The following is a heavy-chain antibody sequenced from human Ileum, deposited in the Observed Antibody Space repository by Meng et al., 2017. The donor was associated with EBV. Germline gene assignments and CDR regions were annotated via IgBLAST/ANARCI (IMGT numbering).Heavy chain of an antibody. CDR1: AYTYPSFA. Sequence: LVQSGSEVKSPGSLWKVASQASAYTYPSFAIHWSRLAPVQRLEGMGWINASNCSPTCSKTFHGRATNTRYTSASTAYMELSSLRSEDTAVYYNARAGNGESYYFTYWGQGTLVTVSS. J-gene: IGHJ4*02. V-gene: IGHV1-3*01. D-gene: IGHD2-8*01. CDR2: INASNCSP. CDR3: ARAGNGESYYFTY.